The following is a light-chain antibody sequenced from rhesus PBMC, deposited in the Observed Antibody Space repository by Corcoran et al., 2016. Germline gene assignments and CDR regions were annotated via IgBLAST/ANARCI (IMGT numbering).Light chain of an antibody. CDR3: QQYNSAPPT. CDR1: QGISSW. Sequence: DIQMTQSPSSLSASVGDRVTITCRATQGISSWLAWYQQKTGKAPKLLIYKESSLQSGGPSTFSGRGSGTVSTLPISSLQPEDFAIYYCQQYNSAPPTFGQGTKVEIK. J-gene: IGKJ1*01. CDR2: KES. V-gene: IGKV1-21*01.